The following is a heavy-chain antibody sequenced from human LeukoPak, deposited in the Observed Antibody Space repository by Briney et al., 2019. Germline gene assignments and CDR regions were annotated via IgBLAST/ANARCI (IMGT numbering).Heavy chain of an antibody. CDR3: AMFPRYCSSTSCYTKDDY. D-gene: IGHD2-2*02. CDR2: ISSSSSYI. Sequence: GGSLRLSCAASGFTFSSYSMNWVRQAPGKGLEWVSSISSSSSYIYYADSVKGRFTISRDNAKDSLYLQMNSLRAEDTAVYYCAMFPRYCSSTSCYTKDDYWGQGTLVTVSS. J-gene: IGHJ4*02. V-gene: IGHV3-21*01. CDR1: GFTFSSYS.